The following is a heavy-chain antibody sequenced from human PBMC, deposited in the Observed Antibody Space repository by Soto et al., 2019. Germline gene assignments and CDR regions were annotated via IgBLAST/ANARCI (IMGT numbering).Heavy chain of an antibody. Sequence: VQLVESGGGLIQPGGSLRLSCAASGFTVSNNHMTWVRQAAGKGLELVSFVHGGGSTSYADSVKGRFTISRDNSKNTLYLQMASLRAEDTAIYYCAGLLTTAASLDYWGRGTLVTVSS. CDR2: VHGGGST. CDR1: GFTVSNNH. V-gene: IGHV3-53*01. D-gene: IGHD3-9*01. J-gene: IGHJ4*02. CDR3: AGLLTTAASLDY.